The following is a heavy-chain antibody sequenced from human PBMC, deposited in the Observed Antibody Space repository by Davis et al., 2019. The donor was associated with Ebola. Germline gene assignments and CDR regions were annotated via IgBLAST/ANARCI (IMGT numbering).Heavy chain of an antibody. CDR1: GYTFTGYY. CDR2: INPNSGGT. J-gene: IGHJ4*02. Sequence: ASVKVSCKASGYTFTGYYMHWVRQAPGQGLEWMGWINPNSGGTNYAQKFQGWVTMTRDTSISTAYMELSRLRSDATAVYYCARGPPQSIAAADGNDYWGQGTLVTVSS. V-gene: IGHV1-2*04. CDR3: ARGPPQSIAAADGNDY. D-gene: IGHD6-13*01.